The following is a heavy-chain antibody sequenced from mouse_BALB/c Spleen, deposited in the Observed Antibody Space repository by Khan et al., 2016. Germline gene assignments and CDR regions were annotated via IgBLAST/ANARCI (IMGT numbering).Heavy chain of an antibody. V-gene: IGHV3-2*02. J-gene: IGHJ4*01. Sequence: EVQLQESGPGLVKPSQSLSLTCTVTGYSITSDYAWNWIRQFPGNRLEWMGYISYSGSTSYNPSRKSRISITRDTSKNQFFLQLNSVTSEDRATAYCARSDYDDKDAMDYWGQGTSVTVSS. CDR1: GYSITSDYA. D-gene: IGHD2-4*01. CDR3: ARSDYDDKDAMDY. CDR2: ISYSGST.